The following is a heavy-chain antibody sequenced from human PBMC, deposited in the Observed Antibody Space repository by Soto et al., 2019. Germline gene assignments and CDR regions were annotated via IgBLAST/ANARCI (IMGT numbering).Heavy chain of an antibody. D-gene: IGHD1-20*01. V-gene: IGHV4-34*01. CDR1: GGSFSGYY. CDR2: INHSGST. CDR3: ARGPSITGTSPGPLDY. Sequence: PSETLSLTCAVYGGSFSGYYWSWIRQPPGKGLEWIGEINHSGSTNYNPSLKSRVTISVDTSKNQFSLKLSSVTAADTAVYYCARGPSITGTSPGPLDYWGQGTLVTVSS. J-gene: IGHJ4*02.